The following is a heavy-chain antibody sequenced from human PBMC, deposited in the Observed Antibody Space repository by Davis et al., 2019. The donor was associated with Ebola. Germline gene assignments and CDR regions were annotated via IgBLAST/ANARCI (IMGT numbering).Heavy chain of an antibody. V-gene: IGHV3-30-3*01. D-gene: IGHD3-10*01. CDR1: GFTFSSYA. Sequence: PGGSLRLSCAASGFTFSSYAMHWVRQAPGKGLEWVAFISYDGSNKYYADSVKGRFTISRDNSKNTLYLQMNSLRAEDTAVYYCARERAYYYGSGSSFDYWRQGTMVTVSS. J-gene: IGHJ4*02. CDR3: ARERAYYYGSGSSFDY. CDR2: ISYDGSNK.